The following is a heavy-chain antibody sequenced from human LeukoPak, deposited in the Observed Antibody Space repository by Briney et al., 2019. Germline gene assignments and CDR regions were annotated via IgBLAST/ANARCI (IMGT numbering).Heavy chain of an antibody. J-gene: IGHJ4*02. D-gene: IGHD3-10*01. CDR1: GFTFSSFP. CDR2: ISSTGETS. CDR3: ARVMSGSGSKYFDY. V-gene: IGHV3-64*01. Sequence: GGSLRLSCAASGFTFSSFPMHWVRQVQGKGLEYVSAISSTGETSYYANFVKDRFTISRDNSKNTLYLQMGSLRTEDMAVYYCARVMSGSGSKYFDYWGQGTLVTVSS.